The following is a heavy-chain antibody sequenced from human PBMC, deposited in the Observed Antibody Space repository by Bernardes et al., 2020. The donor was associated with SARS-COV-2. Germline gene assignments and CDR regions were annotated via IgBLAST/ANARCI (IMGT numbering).Heavy chain of an antibody. CDR2: ISHSVST. CDR1: GGSFSGYY. V-gene: IGHV4-34*01. Sequence: SETLYPTCAVYGGSFSGYYWSWIRQPPGKGLEWIGEISHSVSTHYNPSLKSRVTISVDTSKNQFSLKLSSVTAADTAVYYCARGREGAVTMILMIMPYWCFDLWGRGTLVTVSS. D-gene: IGHD3-22*01. J-gene: IGHJ2*01. CDR3: ARGREGAVTMILMIMPYWCFDL.